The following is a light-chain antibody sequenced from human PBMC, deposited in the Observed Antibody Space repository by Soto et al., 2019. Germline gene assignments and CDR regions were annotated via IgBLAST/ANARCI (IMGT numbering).Light chain of an antibody. CDR3: QQYGTSPT. CDR1: QSVTTNY. J-gene: IGKJ1*01. CDR2: GAS. V-gene: IGKV3-20*01. Sequence: EIVLTQSPGTLSLSPGERATLPCRASQSVTTNYLAWYQQKPGQAPRLLIYGASNRATGIPDRFSGSGSGTDFTLTISRLEPGDFAVYYCQQYGTSPTFGQGTKVDIK.